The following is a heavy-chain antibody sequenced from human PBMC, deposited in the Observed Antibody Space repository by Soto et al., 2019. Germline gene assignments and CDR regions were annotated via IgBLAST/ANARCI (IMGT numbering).Heavy chain of an antibody. Sequence: RAAETISGEGRGGSVTRSWRRSVRQMNGKGLEWMGRIDPSDSYTNYSPSFQGHVTISADKSISTAYLQWSSLKASDTAMYYCARHQAHLEPHLRYYYCCSGMDFLVQGTTVTVSS. J-gene: IGHJ6*02. CDR1: GGSVTRSW. CDR3: ARHQAHLEPHLRYYYCCSGMDF. CDR2: IDPSDSYT. D-gene: IGHD5-12*01. V-gene: IGHV5-10-1*01.